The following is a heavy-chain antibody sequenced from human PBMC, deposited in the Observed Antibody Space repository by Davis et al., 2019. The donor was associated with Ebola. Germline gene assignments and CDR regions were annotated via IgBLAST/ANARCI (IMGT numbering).Heavy chain of an antibody. Sequence: PSGSLRLSCAASAFTFSSYAMSWVRQAPGKGLEWVSSISSSSSYIYYADSVKGRFTISRDNAKNSLYLQMNSLRAEDTAVYYCAREVWFRYFDSWGQGTLVTVSS. J-gene: IGHJ4*02. CDR1: AFTFSSYA. CDR3: AREVWFRYFDS. D-gene: IGHD2-21*01. V-gene: IGHV3-21*04. CDR2: ISSSSSYI.